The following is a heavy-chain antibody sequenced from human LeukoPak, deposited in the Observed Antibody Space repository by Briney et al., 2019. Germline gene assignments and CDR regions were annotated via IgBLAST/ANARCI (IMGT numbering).Heavy chain of an antibody. D-gene: IGHD6-13*01. CDR1: GGSISSGGYY. V-gene: IGHV4-31*03. Sequence: SETLSLTCTVSGGSISSGGYYWSWIRQHPGKGLEWIGYIYYSGSTYYSPSLKSRVTISVDTSKNQFSLKLSSVTAADTAVYYCAREGRQQLGFDYWGHGTLVTVSS. J-gene: IGHJ4*01. CDR3: AREGRQQLGFDY. CDR2: IYYSGST.